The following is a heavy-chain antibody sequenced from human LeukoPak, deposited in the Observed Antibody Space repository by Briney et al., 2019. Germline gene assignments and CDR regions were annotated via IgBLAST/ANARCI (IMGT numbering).Heavy chain of an antibody. Sequence: ASVKVSCKASGYTFTSYGISWVRQAPGQGLEWMGWISAYNGSTNYAQKLQGRVTMTTDTSTSTAYMELRSLRSDDTAVYYCARAAGYSGYYVFDYWGQGTLVTVSS. CDR3: ARAAGYSGYYVFDY. J-gene: IGHJ4*02. CDR1: GYTFTSYG. V-gene: IGHV1-18*01. CDR2: ISAYNGST. D-gene: IGHD5-12*01.